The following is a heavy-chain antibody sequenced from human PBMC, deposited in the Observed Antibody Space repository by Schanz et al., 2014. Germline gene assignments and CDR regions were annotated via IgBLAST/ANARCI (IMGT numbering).Heavy chain of an antibody. J-gene: IGHJ4*02. V-gene: IGHV1-18*01. CDR3: ARVVRSDYLSELDF. D-gene: IGHD4-17*01. CDR1: GYFFSSYG. CDR2: ISPYNGNT. Sequence: QVQLVQSGAEVKKPGASVKVSCKAFGYFFSSYGISWVRQAPGQGLEWMGWISPYNGNTKYAEKLEDRVTMTTDISTSTAYMQLRSLTSDDTAVYYCARVVRSDYLSELDFWGQGTQVIVSS.